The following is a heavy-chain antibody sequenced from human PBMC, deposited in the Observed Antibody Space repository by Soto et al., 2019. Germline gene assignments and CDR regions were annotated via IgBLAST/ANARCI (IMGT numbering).Heavy chain of an antibody. J-gene: IGHJ4*02. CDR1: GFTFSRYW. D-gene: IGHD3-16*02. CDR2: IKKDGSEK. V-gene: IGHV3-7*01. Sequence: GGSLRLSCAASGFTFSRYWMTWVRQAPGKGLQWVGKIKKDGSEKYYVDSVKGRFTISRENAENSVHLQMDSLSVEDTVVYYCAREGDYVWGSYLDYWGQGILVTVSS. CDR3: AREGDYVWGSYLDY.